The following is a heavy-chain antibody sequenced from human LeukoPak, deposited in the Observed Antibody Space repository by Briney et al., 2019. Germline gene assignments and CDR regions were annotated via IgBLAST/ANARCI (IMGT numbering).Heavy chain of an antibody. CDR3: ARHYCSSTSCNFDY. CDR1: GGSISSSSYY. V-gene: IGHV4-39*01. Sequence: SETLSLTCTVSGGSISSSSYYWGWIRQPPGQGLEWFGSVYYSGSTYYNPSLKSRVTISVDTSKNQFSLKLSSVTAADTAVYYCARHYCSSTSCNFDYWGQGNMVTVSS. J-gene: IGHJ4*02. D-gene: IGHD2-2*01. CDR2: VYYSGST.